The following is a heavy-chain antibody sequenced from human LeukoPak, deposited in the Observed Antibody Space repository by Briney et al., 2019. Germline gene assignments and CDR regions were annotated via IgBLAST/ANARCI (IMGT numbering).Heavy chain of an antibody. V-gene: IGHV3-30*02. Sequence: AGGSLRLSCAASGFTFSSYGMHWVRQAPGKGLEWVAFIRYDGSNKYYADSVKGRFTISRDNSKNTLYLQMNSLRAEDTAVYYCAKELIRAVAGTYNYWGQGTLVTVSS. D-gene: IGHD6-19*01. CDR2: IRYDGSNK. CDR3: AKELIRAVAGTYNY. J-gene: IGHJ4*02. CDR1: GFTFSSYG.